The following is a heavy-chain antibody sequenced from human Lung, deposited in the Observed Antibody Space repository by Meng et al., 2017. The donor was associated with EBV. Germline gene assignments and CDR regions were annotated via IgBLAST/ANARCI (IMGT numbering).Heavy chain of an antibody. J-gene: IGHJ4*02. CDR1: GYTFTRHA. V-gene: IGHV7-4-1*02. CDR3: ARDDNGAPDY. Sequence: VQLVQSGTELKKPGASVKVSCNAFGYTFTRHAINWGRQAPGQGLEWMGWMNTKTANPTYAKGFTGRFVFSLDTSVSTAYLQISSLKAEDTAMYYCARDDNGAPDYWGQGTLVTVSS. D-gene: IGHD1-14*01. CDR2: MNTKTANP.